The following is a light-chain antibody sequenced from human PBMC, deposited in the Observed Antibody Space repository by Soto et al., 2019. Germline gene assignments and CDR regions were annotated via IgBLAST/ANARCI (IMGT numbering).Light chain of an antibody. Sequence: AIQLTQSPSSLSASVGDRVTITCRASQGISSALAWYQQKPGKAPKLLIYDASSLESGVPSRFSGSGSGTDFTLTIISLQPEDFATYYCQQFNSYPLTVGGGTKVEIK. CDR2: DAS. CDR3: QQFNSYPLT. CDR1: QGISSA. J-gene: IGKJ4*01. V-gene: IGKV1-13*02.